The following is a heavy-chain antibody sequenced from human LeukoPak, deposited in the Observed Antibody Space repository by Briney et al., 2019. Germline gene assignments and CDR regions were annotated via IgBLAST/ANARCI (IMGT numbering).Heavy chain of an antibody. Sequence: GGSLRLSCAASGFTFSSYSMNWVRQAPGKGLEWVSSISSSSSYIYYADSVKGRFAISRDNAQNSFYLQMNSLETDDTAVYYCAKDSYSKGDYWGRGTLVTVSS. CDR1: GFTFSSYS. V-gene: IGHV3-21*01. D-gene: IGHD4-11*01. CDR3: AKDSYSKGDY. J-gene: IGHJ4*02. CDR2: ISSSSSYI.